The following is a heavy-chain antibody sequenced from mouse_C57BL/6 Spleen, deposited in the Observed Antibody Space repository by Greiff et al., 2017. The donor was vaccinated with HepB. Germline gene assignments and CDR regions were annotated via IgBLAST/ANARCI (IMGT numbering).Heavy chain of an antibody. J-gene: IGHJ2*01. Sequence: EVKLMESGGGLVKPGGSLKLSCAASGFTFSSYAMSWVRQTPEKRLEWVATISDGGSYTYYPDNVKGRFTISRDNAKNNLYLQMSHLKSEDTAMYYCARDKGIPYDYWGQGTTLTVSS. V-gene: IGHV5-4*01. CDR2: ISDGGSYT. CDR3: ARDKGIPYDY. CDR1: GFTFSSYA.